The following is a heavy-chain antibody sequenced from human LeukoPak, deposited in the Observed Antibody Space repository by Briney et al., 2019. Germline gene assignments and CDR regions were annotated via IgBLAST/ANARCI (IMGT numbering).Heavy chain of an antibody. Sequence: GGTLRLSCAASGFTFSSYGMSWVRQAPGKGLECVGRIKSKTHGGTTDYAAPVKGRFTISRDDSKNTVYLQMNSLKTEDTAVYYCTTSPVAGIDYWGQGTLVTVSS. CDR1: GFTFSSYG. J-gene: IGHJ4*02. V-gene: IGHV3-15*01. D-gene: IGHD6-19*01. CDR3: TTSPVAGIDY. CDR2: IKSKTHGGTT.